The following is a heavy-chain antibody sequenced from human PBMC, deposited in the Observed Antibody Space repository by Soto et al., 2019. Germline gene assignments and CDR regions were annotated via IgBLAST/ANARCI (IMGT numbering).Heavy chain of an antibody. Sequence: EVQLVESGGGLVQPGGSLRLSCAASGFTFSSYEMNWVRQAPGKGLEWVSYISRSGSTIYYADSVKGRFTISRDNAKNSLYLQMNSLRAEDTAVYYCARVIVVYANYWGQGTLVTVSS. CDR3: ARVIVVYANY. D-gene: IGHD2-8*02. CDR1: GFTFSSYE. V-gene: IGHV3-48*03. J-gene: IGHJ4*02. CDR2: ISRSGSTI.